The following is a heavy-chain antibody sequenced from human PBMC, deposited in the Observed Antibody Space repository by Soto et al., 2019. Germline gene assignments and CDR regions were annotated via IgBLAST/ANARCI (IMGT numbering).Heavy chain of an antibody. CDR3: ARDSSRYYGMDV. D-gene: IGHD6-6*01. CDR1: GFSLSTRGMG. Sequence: QITLKESGPTLVKPTQTLTLTCTVSGFSLSTRGMGVGWIRQPPGKALEWLALIYWDDDKRYSPSLKSRLTPTKKTSKNQGVLTMTNVDPVDTGTYDCARDSSRYYGMDVWGQGTTVTVSS. V-gene: IGHV2-5*02. J-gene: IGHJ6*02. CDR2: IYWDDDK.